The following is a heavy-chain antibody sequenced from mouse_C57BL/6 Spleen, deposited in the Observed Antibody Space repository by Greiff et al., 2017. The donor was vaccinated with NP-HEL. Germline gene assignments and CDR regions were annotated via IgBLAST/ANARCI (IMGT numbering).Heavy chain of an antibody. D-gene: IGHD1-1*01. V-gene: IGHV14-2*01. Sequence: EVQLQQSGAELVKPGASVKLSCTASGFNIKDYYMHWVKQRTEQGLEWIGRIAPEDGETKYAPKFHGKATITADPSSNTVYLQLSVLTSEDSAVYYCARGWGLSSSRLDYWCEGTTHTVSS. CDR1: GFNIKDYY. CDR3: ARGWGLSSSRLDY. J-gene: IGHJ2*01. CDR2: IAPEDGET.